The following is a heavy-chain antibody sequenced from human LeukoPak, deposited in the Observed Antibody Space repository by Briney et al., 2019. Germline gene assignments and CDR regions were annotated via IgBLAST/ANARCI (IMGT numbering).Heavy chain of an antibody. CDR1: GCTFSIYT. CDR2: IIPILCIA. J-gene: IGHJ4*02. CDR3: ARTCGGSCYSQEVNVDY. D-gene: IGHD2-15*01. Sequence: AVKVSFKSSGCTFSIYTISWVRQAPGQGLEWMGRIIPILCIANYAQKFQGRVTITEDKSTSTGYMELSSLRSEDTAVYYCARTCGGSCYSQEVNVDYWGQGTLVTVSS. V-gene: IGHV1-69*02.